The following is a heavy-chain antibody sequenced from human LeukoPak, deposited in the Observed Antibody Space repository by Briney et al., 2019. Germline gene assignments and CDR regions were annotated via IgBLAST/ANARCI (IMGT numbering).Heavy chain of an antibody. CDR1: GYSISSGYY. J-gene: IGHJ4*02. D-gene: IGHD3/OR15-3a*01. CDR3: ATFGLSRF. Sequence: PSETLSLTCAVSGYSISSGYYWGWIRQPPGKGLEWIGGIYYNGNSYFNPSLKSRVSISVDTSKNQISLNLSSVSAADTAVYYCATFGLSRFWGQGSLVTISA. CDR2: IYYNGNS. V-gene: IGHV4-38-2*01.